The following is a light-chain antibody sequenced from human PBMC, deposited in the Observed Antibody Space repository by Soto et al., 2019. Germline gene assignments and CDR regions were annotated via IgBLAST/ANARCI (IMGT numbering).Light chain of an antibody. CDR2: DAS. Sequence: EIVWTQSPGSLSLSPGERATLSCRXSQSVSYYLAWYQQKPGQAPRLLIYDASSRATGVPARFSGSGSGTDFTLTISSLQSEDFAVYYCQQYNNWPPITFGQGTRLEIK. V-gene: IGKV3D-15*01. CDR1: QSVSYY. CDR3: QQYNNWPPIT. J-gene: IGKJ5*01.